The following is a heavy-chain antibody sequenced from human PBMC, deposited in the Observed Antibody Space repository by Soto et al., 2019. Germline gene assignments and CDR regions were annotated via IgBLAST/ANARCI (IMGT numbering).Heavy chain of an antibody. CDR3: ARWIYYYDSSGYYDGYYFDY. CDR1: GGSISSSSYY. CDR2: IYYSGST. J-gene: IGHJ4*02. Sequence: GSLRLSCTVSGGSISSSSYYWGWIRQPPGKGLEWIGSIYYSGSTYYNPSLKSRVTISVDTSKNQFSLKLSSVTAADTAVYYCARWIYYYDSSGYYDGYYFDYWGQGTLVTVSS. D-gene: IGHD3-22*01. V-gene: IGHV4-39*01.